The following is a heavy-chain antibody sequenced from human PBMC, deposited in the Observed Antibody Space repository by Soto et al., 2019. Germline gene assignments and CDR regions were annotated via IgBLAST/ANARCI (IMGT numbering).Heavy chain of an antibody. V-gene: IGHV4-34*01. Sequence: QVQLQQWGAGLLKPSETLSLNCAVTGGSLSGYYWSWIRQPPGKGLEWIGEVKDGGHTNYSPSLRGRVTISSVTANNQFSRRRNSVTAADTGVYYCAIGQEGVVATHWDQGSLVTVSS. CDR1: GGSLSGYY. CDR3: AIGQEGVVATH. J-gene: IGHJ1*01. D-gene: IGHD5-12*01. CDR2: VKDGGHT.